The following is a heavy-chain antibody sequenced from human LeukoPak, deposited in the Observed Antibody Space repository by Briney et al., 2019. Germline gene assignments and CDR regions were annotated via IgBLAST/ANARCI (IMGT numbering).Heavy chain of an antibody. J-gene: IGHJ6*03. CDR2: IYYSGST. D-gene: IGHD1-26*01. CDR1: GGSISSNY. CDR3: ASAQWEPHYYYYYMDV. V-gene: IGHV4-59*01. Sequence: PSETLSLTCTVSGGSISSNYWSWIRQPPGKGLEWIGYIYYSGSTNYNPSLKSRVTISVDTSKNQFSLKLSSVTAADTAVYYCASAQWEPHYYYYYMDVWGKGTTVTVSS.